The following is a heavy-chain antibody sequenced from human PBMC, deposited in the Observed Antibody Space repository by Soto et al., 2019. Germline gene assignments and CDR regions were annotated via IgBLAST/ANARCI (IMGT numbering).Heavy chain of an antibody. Sequence: QVQLVESGGGVVQPGRSLRLSCAASGFTFSSYGMHWVRQAPGKGLEWVAVIWYDGSNKYYADSVKGRFTISRDNSKNTLYLQMNSLRAEDKAVYYCAREKLVLLTTPTYYYYYGMDVWGQGTTVTVSS. CDR1: GFTFSSYG. CDR2: IWYDGSNK. CDR3: AREKLVLLTTPTYYYYYGMDV. J-gene: IGHJ6*02. D-gene: IGHD4-17*01. V-gene: IGHV3-33*01.